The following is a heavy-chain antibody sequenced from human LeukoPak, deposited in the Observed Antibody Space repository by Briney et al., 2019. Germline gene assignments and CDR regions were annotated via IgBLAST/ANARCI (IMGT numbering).Heavy chain of an antibody. CDR3: ARGLPNGYVRG. Sequence: SETLSLTCAVYGGSFSGYYWSWIRQPPGKGLEWIGEINHSGSTNYNPSLKSRVTISVDTSKNQFSLKLSSVTAADTAVYYCARGLPNGYVRGWGQGTLATVSS. D-gene: IGHD5-12*01. CDR2: INHSGST. CDR1: GGSFSGYY. J-gene: IGHJ4*02. V-gene: IGHV4-34*01.